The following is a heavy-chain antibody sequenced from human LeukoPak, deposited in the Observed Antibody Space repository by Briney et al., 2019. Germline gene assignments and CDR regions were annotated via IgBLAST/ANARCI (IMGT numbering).Heavy chain of an antibody. D-gene: IGHD1-26*01. CDR3: ASRRGGSYTLDY. CDR1: GGSISSYY. Sequence: SETLSLTCTVSGGSISSYYWSWIRQPPGKGLEWIGYIYYSGSTKYNPSLKSRVTISVDTSKNQFSLKLSSVTAADTAVYYCASRRGGSYTLDYWGQGTLVTVSS. J-gene: IGHJ4*02. V-gene: IGHV4-59*01. CDR2: IYYSGST.